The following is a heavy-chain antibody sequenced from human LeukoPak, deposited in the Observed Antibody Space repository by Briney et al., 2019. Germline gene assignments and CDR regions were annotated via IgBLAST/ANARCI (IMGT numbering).Heavy chain of an antibody. Sequence: PGRSLRLSCAASGFTFSNYDMHWVRQAPGKGLEWVAILWYDGSNRYYADSVKGRFTISRDYSKNTLYLQMNSLRAEDTAVYYCARAEVNDYDPQLDHWGQGTLVTVSS. D-gene: IGHD4-17*01. CDR3: ARAEVNDYDPQLDH. CDR1: GFTFSNYD. V-gene: IGHV3-33*01. CDR2: LWYDGSNR. J-gene: IGHJ5*02.